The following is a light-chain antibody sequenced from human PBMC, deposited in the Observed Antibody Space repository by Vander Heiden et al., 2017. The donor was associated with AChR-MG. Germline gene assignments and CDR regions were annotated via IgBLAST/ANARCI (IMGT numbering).Light chain of an antibody. Sequence: QSALTQPASVSGSPGQSRTISCTGTSSDVGGYNYVSWYQQHPGKAPKLMIYDVSNRPSGVSNRFSGSKSGNTASLTTSGLQAEDEADYYCSSYTSSSTPVVFGGGTKLTVL. CDR1: SSDVGGYNY. V-gene: IGLV2-14*01. J-gene: IGLJ2*01. CDR3: SSYTSSSTPVV. CDR2: DVS.